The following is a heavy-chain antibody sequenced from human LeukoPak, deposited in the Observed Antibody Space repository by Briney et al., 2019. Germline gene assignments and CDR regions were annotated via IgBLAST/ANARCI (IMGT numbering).Heavy chain of an antibody. D-gene: IGHD4-17*01. CDR1: GFTFSDYY. V-gene: IGHV3-11*03. J-gene: IGHJ4*02. Sequence: PGGFLRLSCAASGFTFSDYYMSWIRQAPGKGLEWVSYISSSSSYTNYADSVKGRFTISRDNAKNSLYLQMNSLRAEDTAVYYCATSYDYGDYGFDYWGQGTLVTVSS. CDR3: ATSYDYGDYGFDY. CDR2: ISSSSSYT.